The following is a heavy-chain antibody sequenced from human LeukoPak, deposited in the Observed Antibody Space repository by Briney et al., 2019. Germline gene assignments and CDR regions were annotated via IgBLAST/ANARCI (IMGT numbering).Heavy chain of an antibody. Sequence: GASVKVSCKASGGTFSSYASSWVRQAPGQGLEWMGGIIPIFGTANYAQKFQGRVTITADESTSTAYMELRSPRSEDTAVYYCARDGSGYGYFDYWGQGTLVTASS. D-gene: IGHD5-12*01. CDR1: GGTFSSYA. V-gene: IGHV1-69*13. CDR2: IIPIFGTA. J-gene: IGHJ4*02. CDR3: ARDGSGYGYFDY.